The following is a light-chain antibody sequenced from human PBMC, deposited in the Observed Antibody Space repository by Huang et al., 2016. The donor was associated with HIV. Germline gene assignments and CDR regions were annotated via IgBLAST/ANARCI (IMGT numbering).Light chain of an antibody. CDR1: QSVGSY. Sequence: GVKGTISCKASQSVGSYVTWYQQRPGKSPRLLLYDTSNRAAGIPSRFSGSGSGTDFTLTISGLESEDLGVFYCQQRSTWPLTFGGGTKLA. CDR3: QQRSTWPLT. J-gene: IGKJ4*01. CDR2: DTS. V-gene: IGKV3-11*01.